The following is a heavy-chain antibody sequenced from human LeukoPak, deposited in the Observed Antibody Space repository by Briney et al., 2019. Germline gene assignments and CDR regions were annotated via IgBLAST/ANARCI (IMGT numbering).Heavy chain of an antibody. CDR2: IYHSGST. J-gene: IGHJ4*02. V-gene: IGHV4-38-2*02. D-gene: IGHD1-26*01. CDR1: GYSISSGYY. CDR3: ARGWEPWYYFDY. Sequence: PSETLSLTCTVSGYSISSGYYWGWIRQPPGKGLEWIGSIYHSGSTYYNPSLKSRLTISVDTSKNQFSLKLPSVTAADTAVYFCARGWEPWYYFDYWGQGTLVTVSS.